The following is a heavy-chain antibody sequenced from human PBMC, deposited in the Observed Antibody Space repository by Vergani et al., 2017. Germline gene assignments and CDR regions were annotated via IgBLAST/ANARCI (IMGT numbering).Heavy chain of an antibody. CDR2: IYYSGST. CDR1: GGSISSGDYY. V-gene: IGHV4-30-4*01. J-gene: IGHJ5*02. CDR3: ARGRGIAAAGTWNWFDP. Sequence: QVQLQESGPGLVKPSQTLSLTCTVSGGSISSGDYYWSWIRQPPGKGLEWIGYIYYSGSTYYNPSLKSRVTISVDTSKNQFSLRLSSVTAADTAVYYWARGRGIAAAGTWNWFDPWGQGTLVTVSS. D-gene: IGHD6-13*01.